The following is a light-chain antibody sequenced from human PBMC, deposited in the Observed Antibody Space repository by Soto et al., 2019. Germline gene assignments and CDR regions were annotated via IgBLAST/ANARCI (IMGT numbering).Light chain of an antibody. CDR3: QQYASSPLT. Sequence: EIVLTQSPGTLSLSPGERASLSSRASQSVAKNYLAWYQQKPGQALRLLISGASSRATGIPDRFSGSGSGTDFTLTVSRLEAEDFAVYFCQQYASSPLTFGGGTRVEIK. V-gene: IGKV3-20*01. CDR2: GAS. CDR1: QSVAKNY. J-gene: IGKJ4*01.